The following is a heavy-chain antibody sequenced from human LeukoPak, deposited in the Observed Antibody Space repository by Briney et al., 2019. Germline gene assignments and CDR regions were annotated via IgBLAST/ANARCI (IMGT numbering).Heavy chain of an antibody. J-gene: IGHJ4*02. CDR1: GFTFSDYY. CDR3: ARDLSGTMVRGFFDY. CDR2: ISSSGSTI. Sequence: GGSLRLSCAASGFTFSDYYMSWIRQAPGKGLEWVSYISSSGSTIYYADSVKGRFTISRDNAKNSLYLQTNSLRAEDTAVYYCARDLSGTMVRGFFDYWGQGTLVTVSS. V-gene: IGHV3-11*04. D-gene: IGHD3-10*01.